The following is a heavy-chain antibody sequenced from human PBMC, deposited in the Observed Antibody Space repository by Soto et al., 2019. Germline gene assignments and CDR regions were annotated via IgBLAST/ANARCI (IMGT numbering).Heavy chain of an antibody. CDR1: GFTFTNYA. Sequence: QVQLVESGGGVVQPGRSLRLSCAASGFTFTNYAMYWVRQAPGKGLVWMGYVSYDGAHKFYADSVKGRFTISRDNSKDPLVLQMNSLRAEDTAVYYCAREGEYCSGGSCTYFAYWGQGTLVTVSS. CDR3: AREGEYCSGGSCTYFAY. CDR2: VSYDGAHK. D-gene: IGHD2-15*01. V-gene: IGHV3-30-3*01. J-gene: IGHJ4*02.